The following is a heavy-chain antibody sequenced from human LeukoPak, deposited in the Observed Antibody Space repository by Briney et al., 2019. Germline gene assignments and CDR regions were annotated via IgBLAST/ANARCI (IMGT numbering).Heavy chain of an antibody. CDR3: ARDSDDYGDYRPRGYFDL. CDR2: INWNGGST. CDR1: GFTFDDYG. J-gene: IGHJ2*01. D-gene: IGHD4-17*01. V-gene: IGHV3-20*01. Sequence: PGGSLRLSCAASGFTFDDYGMSWVRQAPGKGLEWVSGINWNGGSTGYADSVKGRFTISRDNAKNSLYLQMNSLRAEDTALYHCARDSDDYGDYRPRGYFDLWGRGTLVTVSS.